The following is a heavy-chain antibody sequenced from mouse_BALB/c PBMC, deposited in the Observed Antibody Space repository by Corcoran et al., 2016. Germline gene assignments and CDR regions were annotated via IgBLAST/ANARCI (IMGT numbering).Heavy chain of an antibody. Sequence: EVQLQQSGPELVKPGASVKMSCKASGYTFTSYVMHWVKQKPGQGLEWIGYINPYNDGTKYNEKFKGKATLTSDKSSSTAYMELSSLTSEDSAVYYCARDGNYVREYFDYWGQGTTPTVSS. D-gene: IGHD2-1*01. V-gene: IGHV1S136*01. CDR2: INPYNDGT. J-gene: IGHJ2*01. CDR3: ARDGNYVREYFDY. CDR1: GYTFTSYV.